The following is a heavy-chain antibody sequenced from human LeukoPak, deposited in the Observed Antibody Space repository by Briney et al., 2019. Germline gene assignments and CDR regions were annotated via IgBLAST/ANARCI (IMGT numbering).Heavy chain of an antibody. CDR1: GFTFDEYG. Sequence: PGGSLRLSCAASGFTFDEYGMSWVRQAPGKELEGVSIINLDGGSTAYAYSGQGRFTISRANAKTSLQLQMKSLRAEDTALYYCARDSVSGRSLAYWGQGTLVTVSS. CDR2: INLDGGST. CDR3: ARDSVSGRSLAY. V-gene: IGHV3-20*04. D-gene: IGHD1-26*01. J-gene: IGHJ4*02.